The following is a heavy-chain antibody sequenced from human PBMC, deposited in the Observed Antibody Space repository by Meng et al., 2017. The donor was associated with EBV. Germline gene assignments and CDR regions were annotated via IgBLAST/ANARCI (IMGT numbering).Heavy chain of an antibody. CDR1: GYTFTSYG. V-gene: IGHV1-18*01. CDR3: ARETSGYDFNWFDP. D-gene: IGHD5-12*01. J-gene: IGHJ5*02. Sequence: QVQLGQAGAEVTKPGAPVKVSCKASGYTFTSYGISWVRQAPGQGLEWMGWISAYNGNTNYAQKLQGRVTMTTDTSTSTAYMELRSLRSDDTAVYYCARETSGYDFNWFDPWGQGTLVTVSS. CDR2: ISAYNGNT.